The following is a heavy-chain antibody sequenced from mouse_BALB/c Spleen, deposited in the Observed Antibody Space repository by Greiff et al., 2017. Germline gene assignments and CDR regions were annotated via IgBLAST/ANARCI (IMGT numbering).Heavy chain of an antibody. CDR2: INPSSGYT. V-gene: IGHV1-4*02. D-gene: IGHD2-1*01. CDR3: ARVLGNEYFDY. Sequence: QVQLQQSAAELARPGASVKLSCKATGYTFTSYTMPWVKQRPGQGLEWIGYINPSSGYTEYNQKFKDKTTLTSDKSSSTYYMQLSSLTSEDSAVYYWARVLGNEYFDYWGQGTTLTVSS. J-gene: IGHJ2*01. CDR1: GYTFTSYT.